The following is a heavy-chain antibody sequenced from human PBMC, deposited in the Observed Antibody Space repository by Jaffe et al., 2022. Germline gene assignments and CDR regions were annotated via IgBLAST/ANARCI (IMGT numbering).Heavy chain of an antibody. V-gene: IGHV3-30*18. CDR2: ISYDGSNK. Sequence: QVQLVESGGGVVQPGRSLRLSCAASGFTFSSYGMHWVRQAPGKGLEWVAVISYDGSNKYYADSVKGRFTISRDNSKNTLYLQMNSLRAEDTAVYYCAKDQGIYDFWSGYSGDYWGQGTLVTVSS. CDR3: AKDQGIYDFWSGYSGDY. D-gene: IGHD3-3*01. CDR1: GFTFSSYG. J-gene: IGHJ4*02.